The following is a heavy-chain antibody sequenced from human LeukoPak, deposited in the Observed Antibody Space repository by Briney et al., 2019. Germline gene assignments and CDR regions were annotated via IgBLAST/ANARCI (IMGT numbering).Heavy chain of an antibody. CDR3: AKDRSNIVVVTYFDY. J-gene: IGHJ4*02. V-gene: IGHV3-23*01. CDR1: GFTFSSYA. CDR2: LRGGGGST. D-gene: IGHD3-22*01. Sequence: PGGSLRLSCAASGFTFSSYAMSWVRPAPGKGREWVSALRGGGGSTYYADSVRGPFTISRDTSTSTLYLHMNRLRAEETAVYNCAKDRSNIVVVTYFDYWGEGTLVTVSS.